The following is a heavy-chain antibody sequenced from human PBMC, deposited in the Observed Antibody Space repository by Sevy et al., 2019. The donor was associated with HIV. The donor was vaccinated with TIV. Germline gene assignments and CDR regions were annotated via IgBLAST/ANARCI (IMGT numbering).Heavy chain of an antibody. J-gene: IGHJ6*02. CDR1: VFTFSSYS. CDR3: ARGGLTPVYELGMDV. V-gene: IGHV3-21*01. D-gene: IGHD1-20*01. CDR2: ISSSSSYI. Sequence: GGSLRLSCAASVFTFSSYSMNWVRQAPGKGLEWVSSISSSSSYIYYADSVKGRFTISRDNAKNSLYLQMNSLRAEDTAVYYCARGGLTPVYELGMDVWGQGTTVTVSS.